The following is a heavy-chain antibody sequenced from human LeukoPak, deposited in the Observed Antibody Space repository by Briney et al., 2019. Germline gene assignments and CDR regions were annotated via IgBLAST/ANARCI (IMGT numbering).Heavy chain of an antibody. Sequence: PGGPLRLSCAASGFTFSSYAMNWVRQAPGKGLEWVAFISYDGSNKYYADSVKGRITISRDNSKNTLYLQMNSLRAEDTAVYYCASQGGLLWFGELSGGMDVWGQGTTVTVSS. CDR1: GFTFSSYA. V-gene: IGHV3-30-3*01. CDR2: ISYDGSNK. J-gene: IGHJ6*02. CDR3: ASQGGLLWFGELSGGMDV. D-gene: IGHD3-10*01.